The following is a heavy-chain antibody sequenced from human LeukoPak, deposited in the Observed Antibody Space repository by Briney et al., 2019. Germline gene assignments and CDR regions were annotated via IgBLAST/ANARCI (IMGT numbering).Heavy chain of an antibody. CDR3: AKASGSGSYEDAFDI. CDR1: GFTFSSYA. Sequence: GGSLRLSCAASGFTFSSYAMSWVRQAPGKGLEWVAFIRYDGSNKYYADSVKGRFTISRDNSKNTLYLQMNSLRAEDTAVYYCAKASGSGSYEDAFDIWGQGTMVTVSS. CDR2: IRYDGSNK. V-gene: IGHV3-30*02. J-gene: IGHJ3*02. D-gene: IGHD1-26*01.